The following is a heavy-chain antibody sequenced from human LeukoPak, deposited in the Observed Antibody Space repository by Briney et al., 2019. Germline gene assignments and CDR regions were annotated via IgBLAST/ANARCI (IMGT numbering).Heavy chain of an antibody. CDR1: GGSFSGYY. D-gene: IGHD2-8*01. Sequence: SETLSLTCAVYGGSFSGYYWSWIRQPPGKGLEWIGEINHSGSTNYNPSLKSRVTISVDTSKNQFSLKLNSVTAADTAVYYCARGLHDWAMVIDYWGQGTLVTVSS. CDR2: INHSGST. J-gene: IGHJ4*02. CDR3: ARGLHDWAMVIDY. V-gene: IGHV4-34*01.